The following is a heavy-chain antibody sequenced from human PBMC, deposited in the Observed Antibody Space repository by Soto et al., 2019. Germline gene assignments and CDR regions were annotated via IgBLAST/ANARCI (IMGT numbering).Heavy chain of an antibody. CDR2: IKDGGSDK. CDR1: EFTFNTYW. CDR3: AKESGSGSYYKAGIDYYYMDV. Sequence: PGGSLRLSCLASEFTFNTYWMNWVRQAPGRGLEWVANIKDGGSDKNYTDSVKGRFTISRDNSKNSLYLQMNSLRAEDTAVYYCAKESGSGSYYKAGIDYYYMDVWGKGTTVTVSS. D-gene: IGHD3-10*01. V-gene: IGHV3-7*05. J-gene: IGHJ6*03.